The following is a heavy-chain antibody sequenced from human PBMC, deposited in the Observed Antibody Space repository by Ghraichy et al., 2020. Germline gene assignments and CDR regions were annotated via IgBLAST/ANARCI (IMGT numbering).Heavy chain of an antibody. Sequence: SETLSLTCAVYGGSFSGYYWSWIRQPPGKGLEWIGEINHSGSTNYNPSLKSRVTISVDTSKNQFSLKLSSVTAADTAVYYCARHRRLISSSWGFDYWGQGTLVTVSS. CDR1: GGSFSGYY. CDR2: INHSGST. J-gene: IGHJ4*02. CDR3: ARHRRLISSSWGFDY. D-gene: IGHD6-13*01. V-gene: IGHV4-34*01.